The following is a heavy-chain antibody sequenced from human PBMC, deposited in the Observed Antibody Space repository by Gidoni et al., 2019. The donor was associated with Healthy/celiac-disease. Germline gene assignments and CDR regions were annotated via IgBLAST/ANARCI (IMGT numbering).Heavy chain of an antibody. J-gene: IGHJ5*02. Sequence: QVQLVQSGAEVKKPGASVKVSCKASGYTFTSYYMHWVRQAPGQGLEWMGIINPSGGSTSYAQKFQGRVTMTRDTSTSTVYMELSSLRSEDTAVYYCARGSHSSSSSYNWFDPWGQGTLVTVSS. CDR2: INPSGGST. CDR3: ARGSHSSSSSYNWFDP. CDR1: GYTFTSYY. V-gene: IGHV1-46*01. D-gene: IGHD6-6*01.